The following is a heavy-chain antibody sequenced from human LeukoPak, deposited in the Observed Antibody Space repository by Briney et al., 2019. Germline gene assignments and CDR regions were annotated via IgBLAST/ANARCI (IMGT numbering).Heavy chain of an antibody. CDR3: ARESYSSGLNWFDP. D-gene: IGHD6-19*01. Sequence: MSSETLSLTCTVSGGSISSYYWSWIRQPPGKGLEWIGYIYYSGSTNYNPSPKSRVTISVDTSKNQFSLKLSSVTAADTAVYYCARESYSSGLNWFDPWGQGTLVTVSS. J-gene: IGHJ5*02. CDR1: GGSISSYY. V-gene: IGHV4-59*01. CDR2: IYYSGST.